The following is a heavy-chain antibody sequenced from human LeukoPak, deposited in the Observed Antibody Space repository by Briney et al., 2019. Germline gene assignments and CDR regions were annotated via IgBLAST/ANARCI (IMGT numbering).Heavy chain of an antibody. D-gene: IGHD5-12*01. V-gene: IGHV3-30*04. CDR3: AAPRGGYEPFDY. J-gene: IGHJ4*02. CDR1: GFTFSTCA. CDR2: ISSDGRTK. Sequence: SGGSLRLSCLASGFTFSTCAFHWVRQAPGKGLEWVALISSDGRTKYHADSVKGRFTISRDNSKNTLYLQMNSLRAEDTAVYYCAAPRGGYEPFDYWGQGTLVTVSS.